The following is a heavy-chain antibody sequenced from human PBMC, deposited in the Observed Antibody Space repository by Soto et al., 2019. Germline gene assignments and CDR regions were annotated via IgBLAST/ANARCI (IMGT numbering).Heavy chain of an antibody. Sequence: SVKTFANHFISRVLQMTGKGLERMERSDPSDSYTNYSPSFEGHVTMSVDNSISTAYLQWSSLKASDTAMYFCARHVTYTWDEERYDTSGTPDGFEMCGQGTMLTVSS. V-gene: IGHV5-10-1*01. CDR3: ARHVTYTWDEERYDTSGTPDGFEM. CDR1: VKTFANHF. J-gene: IGHJ3*02. D-gene: IGHD3-22*01. CDR2: SDPSDSYT.